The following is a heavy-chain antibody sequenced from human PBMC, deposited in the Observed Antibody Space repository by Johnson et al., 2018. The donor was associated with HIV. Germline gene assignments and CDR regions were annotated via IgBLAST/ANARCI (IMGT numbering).Heavy chain of an antibody. CDR2: INWNGGST. D-gene: IGHD6-13*01. CDR1: GFMFDDYG. Sequence: VQLVESGGGVVRPGDSLRLSCAASGFMFDDYGMGWVRQVPGKGLEWVSGINWNGGSTGYADSAKGRFTISRDNAKNSLYLQMNSLRAEDTAVYYCARDPGYSSFDIWGQGTMVTVSS. CDR3: ARDPGYSSFDI. J-gene: IGHJ3*02. V-gene: IGHV3-20*04.